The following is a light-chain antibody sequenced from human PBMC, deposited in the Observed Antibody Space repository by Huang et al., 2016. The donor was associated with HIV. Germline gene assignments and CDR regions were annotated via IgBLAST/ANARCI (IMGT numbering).Light chain of an antibody. CDR2: GAS. CDR3: QQLNGYPIT. Sequence: IQLTQSPPSLSASVGDSVVIACRATHDINNNLAWFPQKPGKAPRLLIYGASILQSGVPSRFNGSASGTHFALIINDLQPDDLAIYYCQQLNGYPITFGQGTR. CDR1: HDINNN. J-gene: IGKJ5*01. V-gene: IGKV1-9*01.